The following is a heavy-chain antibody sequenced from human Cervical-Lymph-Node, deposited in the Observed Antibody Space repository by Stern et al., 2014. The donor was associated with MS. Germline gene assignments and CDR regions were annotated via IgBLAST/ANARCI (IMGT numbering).Heavy chain of an antibody. Sequence: VQLVQSGAEVKKPGESLKISCKDFGSSFTTYWLGWGRQMPGKGLEWMGVIFTGDSDTTYSPTFQGQVPMSADKSTSTAYLQWRSLRASDTAMYYCAKRVSDAFNIWGQGTMVTVSS. CDR3: AKRVSDAFNI. CDR1: GSSFTTYW. CDR2: IFTGDSDT. D-gene: IGHD2-8*01. V-gene: IGHV5-51*03. J-gene: IGHJ3*02.